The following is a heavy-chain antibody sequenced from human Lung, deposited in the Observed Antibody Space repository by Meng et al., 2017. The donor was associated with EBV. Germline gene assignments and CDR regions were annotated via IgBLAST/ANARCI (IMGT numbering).Heavy chain of an antibody. V-gene: IGHV3-23*04. J-gene: IGHJ4*02. Sequence: VQLVGSGGGLVQPGGPLRLSCAASGFTFSYFAMSWIRQAPGKGLEWVSAIGVSGVTYYADAVRGRFTISRDNSKNTVYLQVNSLRAEDTAAYYCAKEGPAPPDYFDSWGQGTLVTVSS. CDR3: AKEGPAPPDYFDS. CDR2: IGVSGVT. CDR1: GFTFSYFA.